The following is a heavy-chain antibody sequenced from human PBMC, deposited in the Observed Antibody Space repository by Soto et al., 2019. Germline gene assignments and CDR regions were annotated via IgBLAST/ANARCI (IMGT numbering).Heavy chain of an antibody. J-gene: IGHJ3*02. CDR3: ARRGYYAISAFDI. V-gene: IGHV4-39*01. CDR2: IYYSGST. D-gene: IGHD2-8*01. CDR1: GGSISSSSYY. Sequence: SETLSLTCTVSGGSISSSSYYWGWIRQPPVNGLELIGSIYYSGSTYYNPSLKSRVTISVDTSKNQFSLKLSSVTAADTAVYYCARRGYYAISAFDIWGQGTMVTVSS.